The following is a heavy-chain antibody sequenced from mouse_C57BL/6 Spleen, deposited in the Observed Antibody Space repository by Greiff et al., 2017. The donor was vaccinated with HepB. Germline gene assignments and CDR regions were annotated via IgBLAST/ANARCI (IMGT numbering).Heavy chain of an antibody. CDR3: ARGLITTVVENWYFDV. Sequence: EVQLQQSGPELVKPGASVKISCKASGYTFTDYYMNWVKQSHGKSLEWIGDINPNNGGTSYNQKFKGKATLTVDKSSSTAYMELRSLTSEDSAVYYCARGLITTVVENWYFDVWGTGTTVTVSS. CDR2: INPNNGGT. J-gene: IGHJ1*03. CDR1: GYTFTDYY. V-gene: IGHV1-26*01. D-gene: IGHD1-1*01.